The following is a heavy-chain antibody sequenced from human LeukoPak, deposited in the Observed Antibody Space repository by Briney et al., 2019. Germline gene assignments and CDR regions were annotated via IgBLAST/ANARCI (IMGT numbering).Heavy chain of an antibody. CDR1: GGSISSGDYY. CDR3: ARDFYSSSFGFDL. V-gene: IGHV4-30-4*01. J-gene: IGHJ2*01. CDR2: IYYSGST. Sequence: TSQTLSLTCTVSGGSISSGDYYWSWIRQPPGKGLEWIGYIYYSGSTYYNPSLKSRLTMSVDTSKNQFSLKLSSVTAADTAVYYCARDFYSSSFGFDLWGRGTLVTVSS. D-gene: IGHD6-13*01.